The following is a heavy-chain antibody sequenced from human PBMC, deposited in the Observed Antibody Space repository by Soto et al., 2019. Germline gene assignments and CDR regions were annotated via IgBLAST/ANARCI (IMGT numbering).Heavy chain of an antibody. CDR3: ARDRPKVRGDPSQRTNYYYGMDV. Sequence: SETLSLTCAVSGGSISSSNWWSWVRQPPGKGLEWIGEIYHSGSTNYNPSLKSRVTISVDKSKNQFSLKLSSVTAADTAVYYCARDRPKVRGDPSQRTNYYYGMDVWGQGTTVTVSS. V-gene: IGHV4-4*02. CDR2: IYHSGST. J-gene: IGHJ6*02. CDR1: GGSISSSNW. D-gene: IGHD3-10*01.